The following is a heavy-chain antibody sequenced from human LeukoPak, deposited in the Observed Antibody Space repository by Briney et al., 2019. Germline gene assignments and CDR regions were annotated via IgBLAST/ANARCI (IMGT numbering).Heavy chain of an antibody. CDR1: GFTFSSFG. J-gene: IGHJ4*02. Sequence: PGRPLRLSCAASGFTFSSFGMHWVRQAPGKGLEWVAVISYDGSNEYYADSVKGRFTISRDNSKNTLYLQMNSLRAEDTAVYYCARSSTTTSTYFDYWGQGTLVTVSS. D-gene: IGHD2/OR15-2a*01. CDR3: ARSSTTTSTYFDY. CDR2: ISYDGSNE. V-gene: IGHV3-30*03.